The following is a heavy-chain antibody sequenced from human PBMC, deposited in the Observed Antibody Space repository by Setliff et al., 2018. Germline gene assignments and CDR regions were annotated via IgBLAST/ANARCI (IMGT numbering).Heavy chain of an antibody. V-gene: IGHV5-51*01. J-gene: IGHJ5*02. D-gene: IGHD2-2*01. CDR3: AQKHQRASWAFDP. CDR1: RDSFTNYW. Sequence: GESLKISCKASRDSFTNYWIIWVRQVPGKGLEWMGMIFPADADTRYNPSFKGQVTMSLDRSITTAYLQWDSLKASDTAIYYCAQKHQRASWAFDPWGRGTLGTVSS. CDR2: IFPADADT.